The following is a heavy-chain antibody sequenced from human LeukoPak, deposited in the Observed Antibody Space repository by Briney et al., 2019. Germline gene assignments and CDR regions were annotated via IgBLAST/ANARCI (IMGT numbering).Heavy chain of an antibody. CDR3: AKGGEPGDWFGP. V-gene: IGHV3-23*01. CDR2: ISGSGGST. CDR1: GFTFSSYA. Sequence: GGSLRLSCAASGFTFSSYAISWVRQAPGKGLEWVSAISGSGGSTYYADSVKGRFTISRDNSKNTLYLQMNSLRAEDTAVYYCAKGGEPGDWFGPWGQGTLVTVSS. D-gene: IGHD1-26*01. J-gene: IGHJ5*02.